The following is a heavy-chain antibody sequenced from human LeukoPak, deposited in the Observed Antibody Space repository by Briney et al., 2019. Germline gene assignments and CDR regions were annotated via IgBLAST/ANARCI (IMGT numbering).Heavy chain of an antibody. CDR1: GYTFTSYD. Sequence: ASVKVSCKASGYTFTSYDINWVRQATGQGLEWMGWKNPNSGNTGYAQKFQGRVTMTRNTSISTAYMELSSLRSEDTAVYYCARSRREIYAMDDYGMDAWGQGTTVTVSS. J-gene: IGHJ6*02. CDR3: ARSRREIYAMDDYGMDA. CDR2: KNPNSGNT. V-gene: IGHV1-8*01. D-gene: IGHD5-18*01.